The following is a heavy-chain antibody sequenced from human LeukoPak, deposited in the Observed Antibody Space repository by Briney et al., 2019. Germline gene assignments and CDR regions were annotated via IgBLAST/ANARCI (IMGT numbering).Heavy chain of an antibody. V-gene: IGHV3-30*02. CDR2: IRSDGSNK. CDR1: GFTFGSYG. CDR3: AKDYYGSSWALDY. D-gene: IGHD6-13*01. J-gene: IGHJ4*02. Sequence: GGSLRLSCAASGFTFGSYGMHWVRQAPGKGLEWVTFIRSDGSNKYYADSVKGRFTISRDNSKNTLYLQMNSLRAEDTAVYYCAKDYYGSSWALDYWGQGTLVTVSS.